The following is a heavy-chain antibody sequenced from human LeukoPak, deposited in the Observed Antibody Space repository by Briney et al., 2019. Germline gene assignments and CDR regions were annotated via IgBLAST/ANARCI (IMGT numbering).Heavy chain of an antibody. CDR1: GGTFSSHG. D-gene: IGHD3-22*01. CDR3: ARRWPHSSGYYLFDY. J-gene: IGHJ4*02. V-gene: IGHV1-69*05. Sequence: SVKVSCKASGGTFSSHGLSWVRQAPGQGLEWMGGIIPIFATTNYAQNFQGRVTITMDESTSTAYMELSSLRADDTAVYYCARRWPHSSGYYLFDYWGQGTLVTVSS. CDR2: IIPIFATT.